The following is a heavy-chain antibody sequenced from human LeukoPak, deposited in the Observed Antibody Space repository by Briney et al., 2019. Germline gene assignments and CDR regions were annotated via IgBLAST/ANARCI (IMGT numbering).Heavy chain of an antibody. CDR1: GYTLTSHG. V-gene: IGHV1-18*01. D-gene: IGHD2-15*01. Sequence: GAAVKVSYKASGYTLTSHGISRLRQAPGQGLEWMGWISAYNGNTNYAQKLQGRVTMTTDTATSTAYMELRSLRSDDTGVYYCARYEVVVAATLEYWGQGTLVTVSS. CDR3: ARYEVVVAATLEY. CDR2: ISAYNGNT. J-gene: IGHJ4*02.